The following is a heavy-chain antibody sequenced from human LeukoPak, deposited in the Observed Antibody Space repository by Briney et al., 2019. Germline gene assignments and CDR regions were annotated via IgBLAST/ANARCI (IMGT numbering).Heavy chain of an antibody. CDR2: ISYDGSNK. CDR1: GFTFSSYA. J-gene: IGHJ4*02. CDR3: ARGATLDY. V-gene: IGHV3-30-3*01. D-gene: IGHD5-12*01. Sequence: GGSLRLSCEASGFTFSSYAMHWVRQAPGKGLEWVAVISYDGSNKYYADSVKGRFTISRDNSKNTLYLQMNSLRAEDTAVYYCARGATLDYWGQGTLVTVSS.